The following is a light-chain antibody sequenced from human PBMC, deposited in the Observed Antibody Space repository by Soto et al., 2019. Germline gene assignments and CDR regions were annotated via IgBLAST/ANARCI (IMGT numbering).Light chain of an antibody. CDR3: QVWASSSDHYV. Sequence: SYELTQPPSVSVAPGQAARITCGGNNIGTKRVHWYQQKPGQAPVMLVYDDSGRPSGIPARFSGSNSGNTATLTISRVEAEDEADSYCQVWASSSDHYVLGTGTKVTV. J-gene: IGLJ1*01. CDR2: DDS. V-gene: IGLV3-21*02. CDR1: NIGTKR.